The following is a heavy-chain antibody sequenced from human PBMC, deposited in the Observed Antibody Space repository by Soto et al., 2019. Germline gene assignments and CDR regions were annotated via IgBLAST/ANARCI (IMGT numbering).Heavy chain of an antibody. CDR2: KYWDDDK. J-gene: IGHJ6*02. CDR3: ARLTMVAHYRMDV. D-gene: IGHD4-17*01. CDR1: GFSFNTSGVG. Sequence: QITLNESGPPLVNPTQTLTLTCALLGFSFNTSGVGVGWIRQPPGRALEGLGRKYWDDDKRTSPSLKSRLTLTKDTSKKQVILTMVNMDPVAAATSYCARLTMVAHYRMDVWGQGTTVTVSS. V-gene: IGHV2-5*02.